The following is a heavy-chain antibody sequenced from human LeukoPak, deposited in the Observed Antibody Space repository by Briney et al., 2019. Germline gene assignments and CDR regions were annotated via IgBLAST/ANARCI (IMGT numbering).Heavy chain of an antibody. CDR3: ARVTPGPGYGFSDH. CDR1: GGSFSSYH. D-gene: IGHD5-18*01. J-gene: IGHJ4*02. Sequence: SETLSLTCTVSGGSFSSYHWSWIRQPPGKGLEWIGYIHNSGSTHCNPSLRSRVTISLDTSKNQFSLKLTSVTAADTAVYYCARVTPGPGYGFSDHWGQGTPVTVSS. CDR2: IHNSGST. V-gene: IGHV4-59*01.